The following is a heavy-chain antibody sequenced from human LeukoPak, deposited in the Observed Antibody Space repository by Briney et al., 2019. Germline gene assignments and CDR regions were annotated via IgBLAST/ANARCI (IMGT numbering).Heavy chain of an antibody. CDR2: TNHSGST. D-gene: IGHD2-2*01. CDR1: GGSFSGYY. Sequence: SESLSLTCAVYGGSFSGYYWSWIRQPPGKGLEWIGETNHSGSTNYNPSLKSRVTISVDTSKNQFSLKLSSVTAADTAVYYCARRVVSTSHDDYWGQGTLVTVSS. CDR3: ARRVVSTSHDDY. J-gene: IGHJ4*02. V-gene: IGHV4-34*01.